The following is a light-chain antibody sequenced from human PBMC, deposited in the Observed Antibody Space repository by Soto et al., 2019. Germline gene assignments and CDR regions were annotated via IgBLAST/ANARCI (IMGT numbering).Light chain of an antibody. CDR1: SSDVGSYNR. Sequence: QSALTQPPSVSGSPGQSVTISCTGTSSDVGSYNRVSWYQQPPGTAPKLMIYEVSNRPSGVPDRFSGSKSGNTASLTISGLQAEDVADYYCSSYVNNANVIFGGGTTLTVL. V-gene: IGLV2-18*02. CDR2: EVS. J-gene: IGLJ2*01. CDR3: SSYVNNANVI.